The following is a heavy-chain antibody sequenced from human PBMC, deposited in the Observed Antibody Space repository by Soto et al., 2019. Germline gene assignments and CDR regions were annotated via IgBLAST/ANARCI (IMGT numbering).Heavy chain of an antibody. J-gene: IGHJ4*02. V-gene: IGHV3-48*01. Sequence: PGGSLRLSCAASGFTFSSYSMNWARQAPGKGLEWVSYISSSSTIYYADSVKGRFTISRDNAKHSLYLQMNSLRAEDTAVYYCARDLNLGSFDYWGQGTLVTVSS. CDR2: ISSSSTI. CDR1: GFTFSSYS. CDR3: ARDLNLGSFDY.